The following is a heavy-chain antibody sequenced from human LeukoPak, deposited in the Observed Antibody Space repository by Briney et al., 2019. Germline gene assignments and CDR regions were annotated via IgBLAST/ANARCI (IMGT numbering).Heavy chain of an antibody. CDR3: ARVHWWDSFIVGATTGFDY. J-gene: IGHJ4*02. CDR2: ISSSSSYI. D-gene: IGHD1-26*01. V-gene: IGHV3-21*01. Sequence: GGSLRLSCAASGFTFSSYWMSWVRQAPGKGLEWVSSISSSSSYIYYADSVKGRFTISRDNAKNSLYLQMNSLRAEDTAVYYCARVHWWDSFIVGATTGFDYWGQGTLSPSPQ. CDR1: GFTFSSYW.